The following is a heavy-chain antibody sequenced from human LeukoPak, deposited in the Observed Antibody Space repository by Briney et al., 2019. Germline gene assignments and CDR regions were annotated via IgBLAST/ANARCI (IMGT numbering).Heavy chain of an antibody. D-gene: IGHD3-22*01. Sequence: GASVKVSCKASGYTFTSYGISWVRQAPGQGLEWMGSISAYNGNTNYEQKLQGRVTMTTDTSTSTAYMELRSLRSDDTAVYYCARDHRSLGYSYGYAYYYDSSGPGYWGQGTLVTVSS. CDR3: ARDHRSLGYSYGYAYYYDSSGPGY. J-gene: IGHJ4*02. V-gene: IGHV1-18*01. CDR2: ISAYNGNT. CDR1: GYTFTSYG.